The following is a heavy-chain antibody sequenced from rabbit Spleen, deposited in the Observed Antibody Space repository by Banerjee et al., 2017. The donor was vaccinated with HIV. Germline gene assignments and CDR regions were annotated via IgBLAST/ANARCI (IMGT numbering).Heavy chain of an antibody. J-gene: IGHJ2*01. CDR1: GFDFSRTG. CDR2: IDTSNGDT. D-gene: IGHD1-1*01. CDR3: ARNYVNAFDP. Sequence: QEQLMESGGGLVQPGGSLKLSCKASGFDFSRTGVSWVRQAPGKGLEWIACIDTSNGDTDYANWPKGRFTISKTSSTTVTLQMTSLTAADTATYFCARNYVNAFDPWGQGTLVTVS. V-gene: IGHV1S45*01.